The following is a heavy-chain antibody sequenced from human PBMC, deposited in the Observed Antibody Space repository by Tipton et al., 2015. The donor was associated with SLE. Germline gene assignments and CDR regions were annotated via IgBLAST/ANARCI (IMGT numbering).Heavy chain of an antibody. Sequence: TLSLTCTVSGGSISGYYWSWIRQPPGKGLEWIGSIFYTGSTYYNPSLKSRVSFSIDTSKHQFSLKLNSVTAADTAVYYCARRHYSGPFDSWGQGTLVTVSS. CDR2: IFYTGST. D-gene: IGHD5-12*01. CDR3: ARRHYSGPFDS. J-gene: IGHJ4*02. CDR1: GGSISGYY. V-gene: IGHV4-39*07.